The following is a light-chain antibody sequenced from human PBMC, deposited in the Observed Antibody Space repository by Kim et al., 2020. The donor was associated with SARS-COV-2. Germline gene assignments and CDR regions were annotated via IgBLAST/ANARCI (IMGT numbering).Light chain of an antibody. V-gene: IGLV3-19*01. J-gene: IGLJ1*01. CDR1: SLRSYY. CDR3: NSRDSRGNHYV. CDR2: GKN. Sequence: SSELTQDPAVSVALGQTVRITCQGDSLRSYYASWYQQKPGQAPVLVIYGKNNRPSGIPDRFSGSSSGNTASLTITGALAEDEADYYCNSRDSRGNHYVFG.